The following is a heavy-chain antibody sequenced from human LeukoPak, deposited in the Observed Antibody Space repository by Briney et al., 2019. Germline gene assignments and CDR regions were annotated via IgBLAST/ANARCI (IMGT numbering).Heavy chain of an antibody. D-gene: IGHD3-9*01. CDR1: GFTFSSYE. Sequence: GGSLRLSCAASGFTFSSYEMNWVRQAPGKGLEWVSYISSSGSTIYYADSGKGRFTISRDNAKNSLYLQMNSLRAEDTAVYYCALRVGEGLRYFDWPHYFDYWGQGTLVTVSS. CDR2: ISSSGSTI. V-gene: IGHV3-48*03. J-gene: IGHJ4*02. CDR3: ALRVGEGLRYFDWPHYFDY.